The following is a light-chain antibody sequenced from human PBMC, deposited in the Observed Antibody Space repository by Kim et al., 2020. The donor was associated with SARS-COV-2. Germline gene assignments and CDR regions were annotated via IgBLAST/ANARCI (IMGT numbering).Light chain of an antibody. CDR2: GKN. J-gene: IGLJ2*01. CDR1: SLRSYY. V-gene: IGLV3-19*01. CDR3: NSRDSSDNHVV. Sequence: SSELTQDPAVSVALGQTVRITCQGDSLRSYYASWYQQKPGQAPLLVIYGKNNRPSGIPDRFSGSSSGNTASLTITGAQAEDEADYYCNSRDSSDNHVVFGGGTLLTVL.